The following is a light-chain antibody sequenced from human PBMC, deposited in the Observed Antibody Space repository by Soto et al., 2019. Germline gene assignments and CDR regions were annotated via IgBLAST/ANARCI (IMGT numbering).Light chain of an antibody. Sequence: QSALTQPASVSGSPGQSITISCTGTSSDVGAYNLVSWYQQLPGTAPKLLIYRNNQRPSGVPDRFSGSKSGTSASLAISGLRSEDEADYYCAAWDDSLSVWVFGGGTKLTVL. CDR2: RNN. CDR3: AAWDDSLSVWV. CDR1: SSDVGAYNL. J-gene: IGLJ3*02. V-gene: IGLV1-47*01.